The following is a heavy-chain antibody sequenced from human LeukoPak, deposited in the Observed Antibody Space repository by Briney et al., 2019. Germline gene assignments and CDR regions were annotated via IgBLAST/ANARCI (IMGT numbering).Heavy chain of an antibody. CDR1: GFTFSSYG. CDR2: ISYDGSNK. J-gene: IGHJ4*02. V-gene: IGHV3-30*03. D-gene: IGHD3-10*01. Sequence: GGSLRLSCAASGFTFSSYGMHWVRQAPGKGLEWVAVISYDGSNKYYADSVKGRFTISRDNSKNTLYLQMNSLRAEDTAVYYCAGTYYYGSGSPIHWGQGTLVTVSS. CDR3: AGTYYYGSGSPIH.